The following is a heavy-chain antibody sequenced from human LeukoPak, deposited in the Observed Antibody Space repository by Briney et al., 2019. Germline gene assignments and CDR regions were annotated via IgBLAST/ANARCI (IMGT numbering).Heavy chain of an antibody. CDR3: ARVAAGTYWFDP. V-gene: IGHV3-23*01. CDR2: IDISGGST. J-gene: IGHJ5*02. D-gene: IGHD6-13*01. Sequence: GGSLRLSCAASGFAFSSHAMCWVRQAPGKGLEWVSSIDISGGSTYYADSAEGRFTISRDNSKNTLYLQMNSLRAEDTALYYCARVAAGTYWFDPWGQGTLVTVSS. CDR1: GFAFSSHA.